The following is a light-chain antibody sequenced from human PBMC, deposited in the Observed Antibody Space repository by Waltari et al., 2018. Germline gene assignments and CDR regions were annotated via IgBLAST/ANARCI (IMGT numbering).Light chain of an antibody. Sequence: DIVMTQSPLSLPVTPGEPASISCRSSLSLLHSNGYTYLDWFLQKPGQSPQLLIYLGSNRASGCPDRFSGGGSGTDFTLKISRVETEDVGVYYCMQALQTPYTFGQGTKLEIK. CDR2: LGS. J-gene: IGKJ2*01. CDR1: LSLLHSNGYTY. V-gene: IGKV2-28*01. CDR3: MQALQTPYT.